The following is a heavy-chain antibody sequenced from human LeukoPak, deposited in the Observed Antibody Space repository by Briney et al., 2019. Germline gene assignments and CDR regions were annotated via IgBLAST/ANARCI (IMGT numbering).Heavy chain of an antibody. D-gene: IGHD3-10*01. CDR3: AKARRITDGFDI. J-gene: IGHJ3*02. V-gene: IGHV3-33*06. CDR1: GFTFSSYG. CDR2: IWYDGSNK. Sequence: GGSLRLSCAASGFTFSSYGMHWVRQAPGKGLEWVAVIWYDGSNKYYADSVKGRFTISRDNSKNTLYLQMNSLRAEDTAVYYCAKARRITDGFDIWGQGTMVTVSS.